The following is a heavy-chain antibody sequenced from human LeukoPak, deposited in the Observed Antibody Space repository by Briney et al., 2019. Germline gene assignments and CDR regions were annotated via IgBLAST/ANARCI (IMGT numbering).Heavy chain of an antibody. CDR1: GFTFSSYA. D-gene: IGHD1-26*01. CDR2: ISGNGGST. V-gene: IGHV3-23*01. Sequence: GGSLRLSCAASGFTFSSYAMSWVRQAPGKGLEWVSAISGNGGSTYYADSAKGRFTISRDNSKNTLYLQMNSLRAEDTAVYYCAKEKVGATVRDAFDIWGQGTMVTVSS. J-gene: IGHJ3*02. CDR3: AKEKVGATVRDAFDI.